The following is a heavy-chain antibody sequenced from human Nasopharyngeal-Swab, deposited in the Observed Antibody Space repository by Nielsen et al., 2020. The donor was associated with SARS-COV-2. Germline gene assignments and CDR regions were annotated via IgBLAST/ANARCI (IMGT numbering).Heavy chain of an antibody. D-gene: IGHD5-24*01. CDR2: IYYSGST. V-gene: IGHV4-59*01. CDR3: ARDKGGMATLDYYYYYYMDV. CDR1: GGSISSYY. J-gene: IGHJ6*03. Sequence: SETLSLTCTVSGGSISSYYWSWIRQPPGKGLEWIGYIYYSGSTNYNPSLKSRVTISEDTSKNQFSLKLSSVTAADTAVYYCARDKGGMATLDYYYYYYMDVWGKGTTVTVSS.